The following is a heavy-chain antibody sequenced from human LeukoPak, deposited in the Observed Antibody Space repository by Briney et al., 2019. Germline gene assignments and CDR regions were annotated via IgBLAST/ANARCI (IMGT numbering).Heavy chain of an antibody. CDR1: GGTFSSYA. CDR3: AKDLNAYGYHLFDY. CDR2: IIPIFGTA. Sequence: SVKVSCKASGGTFSSYAISWVRQAPGQGLEWMGGIIPIFGTANYAQKFQGRVTITADESTSTAYMELSSLRSEDTAVYYCAKDLNAYGYHLFDYWGQGTLITVSS. J-gene: IGHJ4*02. D-gene: IGHD5-18*01. V-gene: IGHV1-69*13.